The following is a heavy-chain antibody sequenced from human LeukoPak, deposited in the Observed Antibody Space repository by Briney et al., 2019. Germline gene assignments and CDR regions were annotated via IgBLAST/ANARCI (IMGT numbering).Heavy chain of an antibody. Sequence: PGGSLRLSCAASGFTFSSYGMHWVRQAPGKGLEWVAVISYDGSNKYYADSVKGRFTISRDNSKNTLYLQMNSLRAEDTAVYYCAKTRILTYYDILTVPGSPDYYYYMDVWAKGPRSPSP. CDR1: GFTFSSYG. D-gene: IGHD3-9*01. J-gene: IGHJ6*03. CDR2: ISYDGSNK. CDR3: AKTRILTYYDILTVPGSPDYYYYMDV. V-gene: IGHV3-30*18.